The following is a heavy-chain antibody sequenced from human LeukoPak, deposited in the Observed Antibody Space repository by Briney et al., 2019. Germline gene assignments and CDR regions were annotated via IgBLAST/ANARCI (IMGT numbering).Heavy chain of an antibody. CDR3: AKDIQLST. V-gene: IGHV3-23*01. J-gene: IGHJ3*01. CDR2: IGTSGEST. CDR1: GFTFSVAA. Sequence: GESLTLSCAASGFTFSVAAMTWVRQAPAQGLEWVSLIGTSGESTYYADSVKGRFTISRDNSKNTLSLQMNSLRVEDTAMYFCAKDIQLSTWGLGTMVTVSS. D-gene: IGHD5-24*01.